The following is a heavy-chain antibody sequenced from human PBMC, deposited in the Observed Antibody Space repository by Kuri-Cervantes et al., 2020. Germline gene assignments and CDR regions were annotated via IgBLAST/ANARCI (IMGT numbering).Heavy chain of an antibody. CDR2: ISYDGSNK. Sequence: GESLKISCAASGFTFSSYWMSWVRQAPGKGLEWVAVISYDGSNKYYADSVKGRFTISRDNAKNSLYLQMNSLRAEDTAVYYCARAGKALDYWGQGTLVTVSS. CDR3: ARAGKALDY. D-gene: IGHD1-26*01. J-gene: IGHJ4*02. V-gene: IGHV3-30-3*01. CDR1: GFTFSSYW.